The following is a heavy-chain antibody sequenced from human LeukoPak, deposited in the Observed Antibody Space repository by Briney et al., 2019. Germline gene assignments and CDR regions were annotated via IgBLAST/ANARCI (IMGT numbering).Heavy chain of an antibody. D-gene: IGHD4-17*01. CDR2: ISYDGSNK. CDR3: ARDHPSNYGDYRMGSYFDY. CDR1: GFTFSSYA. V-gene: IGHV3-30*04. J-gene: IGHJ4*02. Sequence: GGSLRLSSAASGFTFSSYAMHWVRQAPGKGLEWVAVISYDGSNKYYADSVKGRFTISRDNSKNTLYLQMNSLRAEDTAVYYCARDHPSNYGDYRMGSYFDYWGQGTLVTVSS.